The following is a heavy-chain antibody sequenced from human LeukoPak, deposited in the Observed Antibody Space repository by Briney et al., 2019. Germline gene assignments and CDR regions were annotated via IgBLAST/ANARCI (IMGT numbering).Heavy chain of an antibody. D-gene: IGHD2-15*01. V-gene: IGHV1-3*01. CDR3: ARDPKDWVAAGDFDY. Sequence: KFQGRVTITRDTSASTAYMELSSLRSEDTAVYYCARDPKDWVAAGDFDYWGQGTLVTVSS. J-gene: IGHJ4*02.